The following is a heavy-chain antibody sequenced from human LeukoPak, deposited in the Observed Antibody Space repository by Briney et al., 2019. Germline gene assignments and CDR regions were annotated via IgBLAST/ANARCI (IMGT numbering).Heavy chain of an antibody. CDR1: CLTSISYA. V-gene: IGHV3-23*01. D-gene: IGHD4-11*01. Sequence: HSGALLLSCATACLTSISYAVSYFRQAPAGELEWCAAISASGVDTYYADSVKGRFTFSRYNSKNRLSLQMNSVRVDDTAVYYCVTGPFSKVFTYWGQGTLVTVSS. CDR3: VTGPFSKVFTY. CDR2: ISASGVDT. J-gene: IGHJ4*02.